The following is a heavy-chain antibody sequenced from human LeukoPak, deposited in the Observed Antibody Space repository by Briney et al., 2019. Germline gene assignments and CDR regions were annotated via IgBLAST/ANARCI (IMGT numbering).Heavy chain of an antibody. Sequence: PGGSLRLSCAASGFTFSSYAMHWVRQAPGKGLEWVAVISYDGSNKYYADSVKGRFTISRDNSKNTLYLQMNSLRADDTAVYYCAPQRQLAYYFDYWGQGILVTVSS. CDR3: APQRQLAYYFDY. V-gene: IGHV3-30-3*01. CDR2: ISYDGSNK. CDR1: GFTFSSYA. D-gene: IGHD1-1*01. J-gene: IGHJ4*02.